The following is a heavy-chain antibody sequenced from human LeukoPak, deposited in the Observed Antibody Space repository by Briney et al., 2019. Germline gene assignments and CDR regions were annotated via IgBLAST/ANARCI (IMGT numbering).Heavy chain of an antibody. V-gene: IGHV3-33*01. CDR3: AREYPPRYYYDSSGYLDY. D-gene: IGHD3-22*01. J-gene: IGHJ4*02. CDR1: GFTFSSYG. Sequence: GRSLRLSCAASGFTFSSYGIHWVRQAPGKGLEWVAVIWNDGSNKYYADSVKGRFTISRDNSKNTLYLQMNSLRAEDTAVYYCAREYPPRYYYDSSGYLDYWGQGTLVTVSS. CDR2: IWNDGSNK.